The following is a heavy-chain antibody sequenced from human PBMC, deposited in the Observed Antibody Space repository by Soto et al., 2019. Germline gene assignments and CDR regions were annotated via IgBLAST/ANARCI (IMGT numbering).Heavy chain of an antibody. CDR3: VRDGSKTLRDCFDP. D-gene: IGHD4-17*01. CDR1: GYTFTSYY. Sequence: SCKASGYTFTSYYMHWIRKTAGKGLEWMGRVYATGTSDYNPSLRSRIAMSVDISKKTFSLRLRSVTAADTGVYYCVRDGSKTLRDCFDPWGQGILVTVSS. CDR2: VYATGTS. V-gene: IGHV4-4*07. J-gene: IGHJ5*02.